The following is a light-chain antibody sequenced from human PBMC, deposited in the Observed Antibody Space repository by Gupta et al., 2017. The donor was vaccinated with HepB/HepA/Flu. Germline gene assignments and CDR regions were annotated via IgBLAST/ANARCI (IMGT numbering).Light chain of an antibody. J-gene: IGKJ4*01. CDR2: AAS. CDR3: LQANSSPQIS. Sequence: DIQMTQSPSSVSASVRDSVTITRRASQGISSWLAWYQQKPGKSPKLLIYAASSLASGVPSRFSGSGSGTDFTLTISSLQPEDFAAYYCLQANSSPQISFGGGTKLEIK. V-gene: IGKV1-12*01. CDR1: QGISSW.